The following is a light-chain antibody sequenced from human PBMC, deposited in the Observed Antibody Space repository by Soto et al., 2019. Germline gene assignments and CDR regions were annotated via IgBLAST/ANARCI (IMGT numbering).Light chain of an antibody. J-gene: IGLJ2*01. CDR2: DTF. V-gene: IGLV1-40*01. CDR1: SSNIGAGYD. Sequence: QSVLTQPPSVSGAPGQTVTISCSGSSSNIGAGYDVHWYQHLPGTVPKLVIYDTFNRPSGVPDRFSGSNSGNTATLTISRVEAGDEADYYCQVWDSSSDHVVFGGGTKVTVL. CDR3: QVWDSSSDHVV.